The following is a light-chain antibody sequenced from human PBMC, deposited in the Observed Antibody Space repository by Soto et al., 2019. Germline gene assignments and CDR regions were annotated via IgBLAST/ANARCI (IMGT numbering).Light chain of an antibody. J-gene: IGKJ1*01. V-gene: IGKV1-5*03. CDR3: QHYNSYSEA. CDR2: KAS. CDR1: QTMSSL. Sequence: DIQMTQSPSTPSGSVGDRVTITCRASQTMSSLLSWYQQKPGKAPKLLIYKASTLKSGVPSRFSGSGSGTEFPLTISSLQPDDFATYYCQHYNSYSEAFGQGTKVDIK.